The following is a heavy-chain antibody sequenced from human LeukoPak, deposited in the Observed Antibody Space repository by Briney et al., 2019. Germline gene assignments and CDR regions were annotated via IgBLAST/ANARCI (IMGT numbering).Heavy chain of an antibody. CDR1: GFSFSGYW. CDR2: INGDGSTT. D-gene: IGHD1-26*01. J-gene: IGHJ4*02. Sequence: PGGSLRLSCAASGFSFSGYWMHWVRQAPGKGLVWISYINGDGSTTNHADFAEGRFTISRDNAKNTLYLQMNSLRVEDTAVYYCVRGGLMGATDYWGQGTLVTVS. CDR3: VRGGLMGATDY. V-gene: IGHV3-74*01.